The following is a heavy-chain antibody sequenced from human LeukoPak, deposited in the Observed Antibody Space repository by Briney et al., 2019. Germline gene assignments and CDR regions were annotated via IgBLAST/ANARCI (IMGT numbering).Heavy chain of an antibody. CDR3: ARNRCYSSSCYAYYDYARSVWSGMDV. D-gene: IGHD6-13*01. Sequence: PSETLSLTCAVYGGSFSGYYWSWIRQPPGKGLEWIGGINHSGSTNYNPSLKSRVTISVDTSKNQFSLKLSSVTAADTAVYYCARNRCYSSSCYAYYDYARSVWSGMDVWGKGTTVTVSS. CDR2: INHSGST. J-gene: IGHJ6*04. V-gene: IGHV4-34*01. CDR1: GGSFSGYY.